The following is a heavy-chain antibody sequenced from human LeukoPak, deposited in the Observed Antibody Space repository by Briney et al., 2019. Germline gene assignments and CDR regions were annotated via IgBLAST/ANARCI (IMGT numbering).Heavy chain of an antibody. CDR3: ARSSGYDYYYYYMDV. D-gene: IGHD5-12*01. CDR1: GGSISSYY. J-gene: IGHJ6*03. Sequence: PSETLSLTCTVSGGSISSYYWSWIRQPPGKGLEWIGYIYTSGSTNYNPSLKSRVNISVDTSKNQFSLKLSSVTAADTAVYYCARSSGYDYYYYYMDVWGKGTTVTVSS. V-gene: IGHV4-4*09. CDR2: IYTSGST.